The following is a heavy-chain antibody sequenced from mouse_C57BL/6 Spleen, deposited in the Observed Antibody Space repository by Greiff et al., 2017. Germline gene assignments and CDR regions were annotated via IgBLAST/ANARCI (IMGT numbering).Heavy chain of an antibody. V-gene: IGHV1-58*01. Sequence: EVKLMESGAELVRPGSSVKMSCKTSGYTFTSYGLNWVKQRPEKGLEWIGYFCIGNGYTEYNENFKGKATMTSDTSSSTAYMQLSSLTSEDSAIYYCARDYFDYWGQGTTLTVSS. CDR3: ARDYFDY. CDR2: FCIGNGYT. J-gene: IGHJ2*01. CDR1: GYTFTSYG.